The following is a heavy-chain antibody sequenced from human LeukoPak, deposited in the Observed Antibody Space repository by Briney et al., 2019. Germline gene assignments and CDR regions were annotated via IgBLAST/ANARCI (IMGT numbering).Heavy chain of an antibody. CDR2: IYYSGST. V-gene: IGHV4-59*01. Sequence: SPSETLSLTCTVSGGSISSYYWSWIRQPPGKGLEWIGYIYYSGSTNYNPSLKSRVTISVDTSKNQFSLKLSSVTAADTAVYYCARDRGNYGDNFDYWGQGTLVTVSS. CDR1: GGSISSYY. D-gene: IGHD4-17*01. CDR3: ARDRGNYGDNFDY. J-gene: IGHJ4*02.